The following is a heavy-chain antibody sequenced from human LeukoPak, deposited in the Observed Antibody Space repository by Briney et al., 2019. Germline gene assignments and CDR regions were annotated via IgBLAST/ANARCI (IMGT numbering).Heavy chain of an antibody. V-gene: IGHV3-11*01. J-gene: IGHJ6*03. CDR3: ARDSNVRGNIGNDMDV. Sequence: NPGGPLRLSCAASGFTFSDYYMSWLRHAPGKGLEGVSYISYSGRTMYYADSVKGRFTISRDNAKKSLYLQMNSLRAGDTPVYYCARDSNVRGNIGNDMDVWGKGTTVTVSS. D-gene: IGHD3-10*02. CDR2: ISYSGRTM. CDR1: GFTFSDYY.